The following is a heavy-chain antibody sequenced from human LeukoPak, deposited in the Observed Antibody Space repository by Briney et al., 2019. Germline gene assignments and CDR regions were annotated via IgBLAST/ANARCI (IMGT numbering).Heavy chain of an antibody. D-gene: IGHD1-7*01. CDR1: GGSISSGSYY. V-gene: IGHV4-61*02. J-gene: IGHJ3*02. CDR2: IYTSGST. Sequence: SETLSLTCTVSGGSISSGSYYWRWIRQPAGKGLEWIGRIYTSGSTNYNPSLKSRVTISVDTSKNQFSLKLSSVTAADTAVYYCARDLAGNWNYVNAFDIWGQGTMVTVSS. CDR3: ARDLAGNWNYVNAFDI.